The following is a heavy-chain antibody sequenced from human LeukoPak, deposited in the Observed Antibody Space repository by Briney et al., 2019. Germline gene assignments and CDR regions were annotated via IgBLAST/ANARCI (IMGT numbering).Heavy chain of an antibody. V-gene: IGHV3-20*04. D-gene: IGHD2-2*01. CDR3: ARAPITSPFYFDY. CDR2: INWSGGST. J-gene: IGHJ4*02. Sequence: PGGSLRLSCTASGFAFDEHCMSWVRQAPGKGLEWVSGINWSGGSTGYADPLRGRFTISRDNAKNSLYLQMDSLRAEDTALYYCARAPITSPFYFDYWGQGTLVTVSS. CDR1: GFAFDEHC.